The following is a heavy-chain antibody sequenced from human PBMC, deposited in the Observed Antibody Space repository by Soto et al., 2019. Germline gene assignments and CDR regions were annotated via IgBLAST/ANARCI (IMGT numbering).Heavy chain of an antibody. J-gene: IGHJ6*02. CDR1: GFTVSSNY. CDR3: ARVASGCSSTSCQGDYYYYYGMDV. V-gene: IGHV3-53*01. D-gene: IGHD2-2*01. Sequence: GGSLRLSCAASGFTVSSNYMSWVRQAPGKGLEWVSVIYSGGSTYYADSVKGRFTISRDNSKNTLYLQMNSLRAEDTAVYYCARVASGCSSTSCQGDYYYYYGMDVWGQGTTVTVSS. CDR2: IYSGGST.